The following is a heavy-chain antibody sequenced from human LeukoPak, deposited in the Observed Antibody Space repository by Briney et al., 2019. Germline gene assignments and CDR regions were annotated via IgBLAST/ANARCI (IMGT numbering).Heavy chain of an antibody. Sequence: GGSLRLSCAASGFTFSSYWMSWVRQAPGKGLEWVANIKQDGSEKYYADSVKGRFTISRDNSKNTLYLQMNSLGAEDTAVYYCARQPPSKIVGAPRNDAFDIWGQGTMVTVSS. CDR1: GFTFSSYW. CDR2: IKQDGSEK. V-gene: IGHV3-7*01. J-gene: IGHJ3*02. D-gene: IGHD1-26*01. CDR3: ARQPPSKIVGAPRNDAFDI.